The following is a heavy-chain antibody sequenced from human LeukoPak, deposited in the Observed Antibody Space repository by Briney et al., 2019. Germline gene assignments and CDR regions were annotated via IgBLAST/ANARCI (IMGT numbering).Heavy chain of an antibody. V-gene: IGHV3-30*02. D-gene: IGHD6-13*01. CDR3: ARGGAVAAPSSGLFDY. CDR1: GFTFSSYG. Sequence: GGSLRLSCAASGFTFSSYGMHWVRQAPDKGLEWLAFIRYDGGDKYYADSVKGRFTISRDNSKNTLYLQMNSLRAEDTAVYYCARGGAVAAPSSGLFDYWGQGTLVTVSS. J-gene: IGHJ4*02. CDR2: IRYDGGDK.